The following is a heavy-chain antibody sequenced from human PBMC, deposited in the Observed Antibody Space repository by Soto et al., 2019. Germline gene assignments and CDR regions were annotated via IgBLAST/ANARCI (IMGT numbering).Heavy chain of an antibody. CDR1: GFTFSSYA. CDR3: AKDMGEASSGWFLYYYGMDV. J-gene: IGHJ6*02. Sequence: GGSLRLSCAASGFTFSSYAMSWVRQAPGKGLEWVSAISGSGGSTYYADPVKGRFTISRDNSKNTLYLQMNSLRAEDTAVYYCAKDMGEASSGWFLYYYGMDVWGQGTTVTVSS. V-gene: IGHV3-23*01. CDR2: ISGSGGST. D-gene: IGHD6-19*01.